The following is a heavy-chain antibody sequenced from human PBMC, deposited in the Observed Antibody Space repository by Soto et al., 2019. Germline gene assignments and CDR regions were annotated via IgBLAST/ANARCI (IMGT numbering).Heavy chain of an antibody. CDR1: GFTFSDYA. V-gene: IGHV3-64*01. Sequence: EVQLVESGGGLVQPGGSLRLSCAASGFTFSDYAMHWVRQAPGKGLEYISSLSNNGNSTYYANSVKGRLTISRDNSRNTRYLQIRSLRREGVAMYYCVRDALDSWNAPFFDYWGQGSLGTVAS. J-gene: IGHJ4*02. D-gene: IGHD1-20*01. CDR3: VRDALDSWNAPFFDY. CDR2: LSNNGNST.